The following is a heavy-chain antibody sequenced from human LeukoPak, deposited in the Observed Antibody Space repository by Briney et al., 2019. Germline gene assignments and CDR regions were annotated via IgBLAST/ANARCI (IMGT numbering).Heavy chain of an antibody. D-gene: IGHD3-22*01. CDR3: ARLYDSSGYTNWLDP. Sequence: PSETLSLTCTVSGGSISSQYWSWIRQPPGKGLEWIGYIYYSGRSKYNPSLKSRVTISVDTSKNQFSLKLSSVTAADTAVYYCARLYDSSGYTNWLDPWGQGTLVTVSS. CDR2: IYYSGRS. J-gene: IGHJ5*02. V-gene: IGHV4-59*11. CDR1: GGSISSQY.